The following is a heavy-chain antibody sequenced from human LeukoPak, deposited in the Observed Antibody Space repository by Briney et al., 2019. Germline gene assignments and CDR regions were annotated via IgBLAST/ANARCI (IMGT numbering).Heavy chain of an antibody. D-gene: IGHD3-22*01. J-gene: IGHJ4*02. V-gene: IGHV3-33*06. Sequence: GGSLRLSCAASGFTFSSYGMDWVRQAPGKGLEWVAVIWYDGSNKYYADSVKGRFTISRDNSKNTLYLQMNSLRAEDTAVYYCAKGDYYDSSGHLDYWGQGTLVTVSS. CDR3: AKGDYYDSSGHLDY. CDR1: GFTFSSYG. CDR2: IWYDGSNK.